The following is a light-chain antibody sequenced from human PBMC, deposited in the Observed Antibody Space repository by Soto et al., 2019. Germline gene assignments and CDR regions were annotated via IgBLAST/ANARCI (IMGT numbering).Light chain of an antibody. Sequence: IRVTQSLASLSVSVGDRVTITCRASQGVSSYLAWYHQKPGKAPKLLIYAASSRATGIPARFSGSGSGTEFTLTISSLQSEDFALYYCPQYDSWPRTFGQGTKVDIK. CDR3: PQYDSWPRT. J-gene: IGKJ1*01. CDR2: AAS. CDR1: QGVSSY. V-gene: IGKV3-15*01.